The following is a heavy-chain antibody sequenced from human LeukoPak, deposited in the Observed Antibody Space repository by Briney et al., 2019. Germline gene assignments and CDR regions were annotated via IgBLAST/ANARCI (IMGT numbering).Heavy chain of an antibody. Sequence: GESLKISCKGSGYSFTTYRIGWVRQMPGKGLEWMAIIFPGDSDTRYSPSFRGQVTISADKSISTAYLQWRSLKASDTAMYYCARPNLMAASSNDAFDIWGQGTMVTVSS. V-gene: IGHV5-51*01. CDR1: GYSFTTYR. CDR3: ARPNLMAASSNDAFDI. D-gene: IGHD6-13*01. J-gene: IGHJ3*02. CDR2: IFPGDSDT.